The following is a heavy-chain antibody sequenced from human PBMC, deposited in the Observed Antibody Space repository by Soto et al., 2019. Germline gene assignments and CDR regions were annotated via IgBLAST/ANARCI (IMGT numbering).Heavy chain of an antibody. CDR2: IYYSGST. CDR3: ARQGDYGDFYFDY. J-gene: IGHJ4*02. Sequence: SETVSQTCTVSDSAISSYHCSCIRQPPGKGLEWIGYIYYSGSTNYNPSLKSRVTISVDTSKNQFSLKLSSVTAADTAVYYCARQGDYGDFYFDYWGLGTLVTVS. D-gene: IGHD4-17*01. CDR1: DSAISSYH. V-gene: IGHV4-59*08.